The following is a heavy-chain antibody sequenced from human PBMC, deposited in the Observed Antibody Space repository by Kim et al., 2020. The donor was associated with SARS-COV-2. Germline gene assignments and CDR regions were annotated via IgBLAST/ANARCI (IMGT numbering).Heavy chain of an antibody. J-gene: IGHJ4*02. CDR3: TTFCTSCYAMGYYFDY. CDR2: IKSKTDGGTT. CDR1: GFTFSNAW. D-gene: IGHD2-2*01. V-gene: IGHV3-15*01. Sequence: LRLSCAASGFTFSNAWMSWVRQAPGKGLEWVGRIKSKTDGGTTDYAAPVKGRFTISRDDSKNTLYLQMNSLKTEDTAVYYCTTFCTSCYAMGYYFDYWGQGTLVTVS.